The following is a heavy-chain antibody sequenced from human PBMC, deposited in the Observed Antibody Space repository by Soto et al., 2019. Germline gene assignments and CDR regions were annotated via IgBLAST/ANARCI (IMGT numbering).Heavy chain of an antibody. CDR3: ARDIAARPYYYFDY. V-gene: IGHV3-21*01. CDR2: ISSSSSYI. D-gene: IGHD6-6*01. Sequence: GGSLRLSCAASGFTFSSYSMNWVRQAPGKGLEWVSSISSSSSYIYYADSVKGRFNISRDNAKNSLYLQMNSLRAEDTAVYYCARDIAARPYYYFDYWGQGTLVTVSS. J-gene: IGHJ4*02. CDR1: GFTFSSYS.